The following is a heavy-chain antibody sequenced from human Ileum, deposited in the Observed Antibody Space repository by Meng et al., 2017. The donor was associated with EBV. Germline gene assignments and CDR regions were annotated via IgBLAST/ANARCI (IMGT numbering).Heavy chain of an antibody. J-gene: IGHJ5*02. V-gene: IGHV4-30-4*01. CDR1: GGSISRRVNY. D-gene: IGHD3-9*01. CDR2: KYHSGST. CDR3: ARRGGYDILTPVGWFDP. Sequence: PSEPRSPPWPLLGGSISRRVNYGSWIRQPPGKGLEWIGYKYHSGSTYYNPSLKSRVTMSVDTSRNQFSLKLSSVTAADTAVYYCARRGGYDILTPVGWFDPWGQGTLVTVSS.